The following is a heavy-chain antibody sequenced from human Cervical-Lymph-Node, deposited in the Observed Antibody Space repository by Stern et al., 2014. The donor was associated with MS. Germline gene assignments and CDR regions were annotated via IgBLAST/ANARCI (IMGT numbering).Heavy chain of an antibody. CDR1: GGPFSSHA. CDR3: ARDQIPYYYYGMDV. J-gene: IGHJ6*02. CDR2: VIPIFGTV. Sequence: QEQLVQSGAEVKKPGSSVKVSCQTSGGPFSSHAINWVRQAPGQGLEWMGGVIPIFGTVDYAQKFQGRLTITADESTNTAYMELSSLRSEDTAVYYCARDQIPYYYYGMDVWGQGTTVTVSS. V-gene: IGHV1-69*01. D-gene: IGHD2-2*02.